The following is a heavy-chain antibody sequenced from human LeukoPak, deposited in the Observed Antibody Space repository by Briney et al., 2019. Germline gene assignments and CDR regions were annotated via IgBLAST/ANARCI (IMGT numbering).Heavy chain of an antibody. V-gene: IGHV1-2*02. Sequence: ASVRVSCKASGYTFTGYYMHWVRQAPGQGLEWMGWINPNSGGTNYAQKFQGRVTMTRDTSISTAYMELSRLRSDDTAVYYCARALPTGTKAFDIWGQGTMVTVSS. D-gene: IGHD1-1*01. J-gene: IGHJ3*02. CDR1: GYTFTGYY. CDR2: INPNSGGT. CDR3: ARALPTGTKAFDI.